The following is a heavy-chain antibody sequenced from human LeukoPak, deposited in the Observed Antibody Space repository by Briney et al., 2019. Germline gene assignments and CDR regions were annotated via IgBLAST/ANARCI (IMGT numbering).Heavy chain of an antibody. CDR3: AKDPYSSSWYSPPIPDY. Sequence: QTGGSLRLSCAASGFTFSSYGMHWVRQAPGKGLEWVAFIRYDGSDKYYADSVKGRFTISRDNSKNTLYLQMNSLRAEDTAVCYCAKDPYSSSWYSPPIPDYWGQGTLVTVSS. J-gene: IGHJ4*02. V-gene: IGHV3-30*02. CDR2: IRYDGSDK. CDR1: GFTFSSYG. D-gene: IGHD6-13*01.